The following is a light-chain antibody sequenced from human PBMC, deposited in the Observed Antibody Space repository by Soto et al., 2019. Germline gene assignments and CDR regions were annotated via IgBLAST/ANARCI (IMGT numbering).Light chain of an antibody. CDR1: SSDVGGYKY. J-gene: IGLJ3*02. CDR2: EVS. V-gene: IGLV2-14*01. CDR3: SSYTTSSTWV. Sequence: QSALTQPASVSGSPGQSITISCTGTSSDVGGYKYVSWYQLHPGKAPKLMIYEVSNRPSGVSNRFSGSKSGNTASLTISGLQAEDEADCYCSSYTTSSTWVFGGGTKLTVL.